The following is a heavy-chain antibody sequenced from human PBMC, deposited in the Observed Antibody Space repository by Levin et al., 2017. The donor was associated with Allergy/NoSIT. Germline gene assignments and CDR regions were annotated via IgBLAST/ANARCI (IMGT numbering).Heavy chain of an antibody. D-gene: IGHD2-2*01. CDR1: GFTFSSYW. V-gene: IGHV3-74*01. CDR2: INSDGSST. CDR3: ARGRHCSSSSCTIDYGMDV. J-gene: IGHJ6*02. Sequence: ASVKVSCAASGFTFSSYWMHWVRQAPGKGLVWVSRINSDGSSTNYADSVKGRFTISRDNAGNTVYLQMNSLRAEDTAVYYCARGRHCSSSSCTIDYGMDVWGQGTTVTVSS.